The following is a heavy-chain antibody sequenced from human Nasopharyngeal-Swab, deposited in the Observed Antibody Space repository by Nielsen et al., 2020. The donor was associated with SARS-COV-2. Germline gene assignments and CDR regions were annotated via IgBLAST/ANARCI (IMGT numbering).Heavy chain of an antibody. D-gene: IGHD3-22*01. Sequence: GESLKISCKGSGYSFTSYWIGWVRQMPGKGLEWMGIIYPVDSDTRYSPSFQGQVTISADKSISTAYLQWSSLKASDTAMYYCARHEVHYYDSSGYSYYFDYWGQGTLVTVSS. CDR1: GYSFTSYW. V-gene: IGHV5-51*01. CDR2: IYPVDSDT. CDR3: ARHEVHYYDSSGYSYYFDY. J-gene: IGHJ4*02.